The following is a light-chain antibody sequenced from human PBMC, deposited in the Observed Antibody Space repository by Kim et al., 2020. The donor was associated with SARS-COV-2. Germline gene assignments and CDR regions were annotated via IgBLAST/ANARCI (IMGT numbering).Light chain of an antibody. CDR2: DTS. Sequence: LSPGERATLSCRASQSIDTRLGWYQQKPGQAPRLLIFDTSNRAAGIPARFSGSGSETDFTLTISSLEPEDFAVYYCQQRSNWPLTFGGGTKVEIK. CDR1: QSIDTR. J-gene: IGKJ4*01. V-gene: IGKV3-11*01. CDR3: QQRSNWPLT.